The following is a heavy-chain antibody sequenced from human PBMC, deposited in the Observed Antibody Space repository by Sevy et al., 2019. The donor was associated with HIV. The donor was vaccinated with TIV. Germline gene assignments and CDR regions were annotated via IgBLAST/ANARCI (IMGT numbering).Heavy chain of an antibody. J-gene: IGHJ4*02. CDR2: INWNGFGT. V-gene: IGHV3-20*04. CDR1: GLNFDDYG. D-gene: IGHD2-21*02. Sequence: GGSLRLSCAASGLNFDDYGMSWVRQAPGKGLEWVSAINWNGFGTSYADSVKDQYTISRDNAKSSLYVQMNSLRAEDTALYYCARERSCGGDCYYFDYWGQGTLVTVSS. CDR3: ARERSCGGDCYYFDY.